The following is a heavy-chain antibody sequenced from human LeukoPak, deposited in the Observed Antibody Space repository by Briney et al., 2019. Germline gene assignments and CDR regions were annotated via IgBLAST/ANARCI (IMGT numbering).Heavy chain of an antibody. CDR1: GFTFSSYS. D-gene: IGHD6-6*01. Sequence: PGGSLRLSCAASGFTFSSYSMNWVRQAPGKGLEWVSFISSSSSYIYYADSVRGRFTISRDNAKNSLYLQMNSLRAEDTAVYYCARGEWSSSPFDYWGQGTLVTVSS. CDR3: ARGEWSSSPFDY. J-gene: IGHJ4*02. V-gene: IGHV3-21*01. CDR2: ISSSSSYI.